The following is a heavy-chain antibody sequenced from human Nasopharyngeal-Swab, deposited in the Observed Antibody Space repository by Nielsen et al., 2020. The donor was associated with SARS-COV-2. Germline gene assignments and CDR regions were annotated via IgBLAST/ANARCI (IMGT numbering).Heavy chain of an antibody. CDR1: GFTFSSYS. Sequence: GGSLRLSCAASGFTFSSYSMNWVRQAPGKGLEWVSSISSSSSYIYYADSVKGRFTISRDNAKNSLYLQMNSLRAEDAAVYYCARERWRDHDFDAWGQGTLVIVSS. D-gene: IGHD1-14*01. CDR3: ARERWRDHDFDA. V-gene: IGHV3-21*01. J-gene: IGHJ4*02. CDR2: ISSSSSYI.